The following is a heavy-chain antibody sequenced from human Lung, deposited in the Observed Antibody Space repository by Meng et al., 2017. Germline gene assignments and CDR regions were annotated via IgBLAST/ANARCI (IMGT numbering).Heavy chain of an antibody. D-gene: IGHD2/OR15-2a*01. Sequence: QVQLVQSGSELKKPGASVKVSCKATGYTFTTYTINWVRQAHGRGLEWMGWISTNTGNPTYVQVFTGRFVFSLDPSVSTAYLQISGLDAADTAVYYCARGGDFDPWGQGTLVTASS. J-gene: IGHJ5*02. CDR2: ISTNTGNP. CDR1: GYTFTTYT. V-gene: IGHV7-4-1*02. CDR3: ARGGDFDP.